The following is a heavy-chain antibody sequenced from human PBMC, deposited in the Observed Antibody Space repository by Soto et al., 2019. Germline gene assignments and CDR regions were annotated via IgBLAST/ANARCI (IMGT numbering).Heavy chain of an antibody. D-gene: IGHD5-18*01. CDR3: ARDGSTSWYSYDDHGMDV. Sequence: EVQLVESGGGLVQPGGSLRLSCAASGFTFRTYWLRWVRQVQGTGLEWVANINLDGSEKKYVDSVKGRFTISRDNARNSLYLQMSSLRAEDTALYYCARDGSTSWYSYDDHGMDVWGQGTTVTVSS. J-gene: IGHJ6*02. V-gene: IGHV3-7*05. CDR2: INLDGSEK. CDR1: GFTFRTYW.